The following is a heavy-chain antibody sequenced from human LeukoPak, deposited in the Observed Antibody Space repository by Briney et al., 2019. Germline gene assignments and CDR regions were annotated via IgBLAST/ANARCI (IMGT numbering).Heavy chain of an antibody. J-gene: IGHJ4*02. Sequence: PGGSLRLSCAASRYSFSTDWMHWVRQAPGKGLVWVARIKSDVSNTDYAASVKGRFTISRDDANNILYLQMNSLRVEDTAVYYCTAIRPDYWGQGTVVTVSS. D-gene: IGHD2-21*02. CDR2: IKSDVSNT. CDR1: RYSFSTDW. CDR3: TAIRPDY. V-gene: IGHV3-74*01.